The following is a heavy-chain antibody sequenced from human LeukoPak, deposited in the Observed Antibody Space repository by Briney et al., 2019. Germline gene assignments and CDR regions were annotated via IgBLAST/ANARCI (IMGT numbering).Heavy chain of an antibody. J-gene: IGHJ6*03. CDR2: IIPIFGTA. CDR3: AREAYEYYYMDV. CDR1: GGTFSSYA. V-gene: IGHV1-69*01. Sequence: SVKVSCKASGGTFSSYAISWVRQAPGQGLEWMGGIIPIFGTANCAQKFQGRVTITADESTSTAYMELSSLRSEDTAVYYCAREAYEYYYMDVWGKGTTVTVSS.